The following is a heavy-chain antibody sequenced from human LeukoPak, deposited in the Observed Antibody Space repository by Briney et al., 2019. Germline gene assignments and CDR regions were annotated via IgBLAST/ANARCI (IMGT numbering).Heavy chain of an antibody. CDR2: IRYGGSNK. Sequence: GGSLRLSCAASGFTVSSNYMSWVRQAPGKGLEWVAFIRYGGSNKYYADSVKGRFTISRDNSKNTLYLQMNSLRAEDTAVYYCAKEPAPFTYCGGDCYWGPFDYWGQGTLVTVSS. D-gene: IGHD2-21*01. CDR1: GFTVSSNY. J-gene: IGHJ4*02. CDR3: AKEPAPFTYCGGDCYWGPFDY. V-gene: IGHV3-30*02.